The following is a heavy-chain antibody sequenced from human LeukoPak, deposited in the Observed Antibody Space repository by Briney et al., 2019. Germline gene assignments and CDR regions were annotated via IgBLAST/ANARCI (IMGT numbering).Heavy chain of an antibody. CDR1: GFSFSDYS. Sequence: GGSLRLSCAASGFSFSDYSMIWVRQAPGKGLEWVSSLSSSRSYIYYADSVKGRFTISRDNAKNSLYLQMNSLRAEDTAVYYCAKEAPYTDAFDIWGQGTMVTVSS. CDR2: LSSSRSYI. V-gene: IGHV3-21*04. D-gene: IGHD1-1*01. J-gene: IGHJ3*02. CDR3: AKEAPYTDAFDI.